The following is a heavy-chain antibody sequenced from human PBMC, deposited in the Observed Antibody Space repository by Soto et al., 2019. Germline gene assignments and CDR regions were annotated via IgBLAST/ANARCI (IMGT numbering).Heavy chain of an antibody. CDR1: GGTFSSYA. J-gene: IGHJ4*02. CDR3: ASHYDSSGYYYRGLDY. CDR2: IIPIFGTA. V-gene: IGHV1-69*12. Sequence: QVQLVQSGAEVKKPGSSVKVSCKASGGTFSSYAISWVRQAPGPGLEWMGGIIPIFGTADYAQKFQGRVTITAESSTSTGNMELSSLRSEDTAVYYCASHYDSSGYYYRGLDYWGQGTLVTVSS. D-gene: IGHD3-22*01.